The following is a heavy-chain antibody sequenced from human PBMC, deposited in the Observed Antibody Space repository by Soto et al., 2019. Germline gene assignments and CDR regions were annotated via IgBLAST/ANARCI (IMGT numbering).Heavy chain of an antibody. CDR2: IIPILGIA. V-gene: IGHV1-69*08. CDR1: GGTFSSYT. CDR3: ARDRPPGVGVVDY. Sequence: QVQLVQSGAEVKKPGSSVKVSCKASGGTFSSYTISWVRQAPGQGLEWMGRIIPILGIANYAQKFQGRVTITADKSTSTAYMELSSLRSEDTAMYYCARDRPPGVGVVDYWGQGTLVTVSS. D-gene: IGHD1-26*01. J-gene: IGHJ4*02.